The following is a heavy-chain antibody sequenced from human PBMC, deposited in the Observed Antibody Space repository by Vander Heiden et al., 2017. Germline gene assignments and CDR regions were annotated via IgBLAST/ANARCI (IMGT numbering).Heavy chain of an antibody. CDR2: IRSNGDTT. D-gene: IGHD6-19*01. J-gene: IGHJ4*02. CDR3: AKDGFAVATAMVDY. V-gene: IGHV3-23*01. Sequence: EVQLLESGGGLVQPGGSLRLSCAASGFTFSSYAMTWVRQAPGKGLEWVSSIRSNGDTTNYADSVKGRLTISRDNSKNSLYLQMNSLRAEDTALYYCAKDGFAVATAMVDYWGQGTLVSVSS. CDR1: GFTFSSYA.